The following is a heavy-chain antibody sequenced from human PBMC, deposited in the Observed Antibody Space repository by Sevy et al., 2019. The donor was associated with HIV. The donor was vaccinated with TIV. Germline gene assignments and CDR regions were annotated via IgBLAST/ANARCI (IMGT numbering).Heavy chain of an antibody. D-gene: IGHD1-7*01. Sequence: GGSLRLSRAASGFTFSTYAMSWVRQAPGKGLEWVGRIKSKTDGGTTDYAAPVKGRFTISRDDSKNTLYLQMNSLKTEDTAVYYCLTGTNRDYWGQGTLVTVSS. CDR1: GFTFSTYA. CDR2: IKSKTDGGTT. V-gene: IGHV3-15*01. J-gene: IGHJ4*02. CDR3: LTGTNRDY.